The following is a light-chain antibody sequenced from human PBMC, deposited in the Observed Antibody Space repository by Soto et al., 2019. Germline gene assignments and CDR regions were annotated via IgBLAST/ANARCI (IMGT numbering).Light chain of an antibody. V-gene: IGLV1-44*01. CDR3: AAWDDSLNGYV. CDR1: SSNIGTNA. CDR2: NNN. Sequence: QSVLTQPPSASGTPGQRVTISCSGGSSNIGTNAVNWYQQLPGTAPKLLIYNNNQRPSGVPDRFSGSKSGTSASLAISGFQSEDEADYYCAAWDDSLNGYVFGTGTKVTV. J-gene: IGLJ1*01.